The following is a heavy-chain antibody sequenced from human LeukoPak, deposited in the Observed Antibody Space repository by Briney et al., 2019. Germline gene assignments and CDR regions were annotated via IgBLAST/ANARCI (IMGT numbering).Heavy chain of an antibody. CDR3: ARQGANSVDS. CDR2: IDPSDSHI. CDR1: GYSFSAYW. J-gene: IGHJ4*02. V-gene: IGHV5-10-1*01. Sequence: GASLRISCQGSGYSFSAYWITWVRQMPGKGLEWMGRIDPSDSHINYSPSFQGHVTISVDKSISTAYLQWSSLKASDTAMYYCARQGANSVDSWGQGTLVTVSS. D-gene: IGHD4/OR15-4a*01.